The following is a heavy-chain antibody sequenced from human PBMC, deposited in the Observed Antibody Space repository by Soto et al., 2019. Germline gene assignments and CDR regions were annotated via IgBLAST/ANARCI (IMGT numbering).Heavy chain of an antibody. CDR3: ARDRPPYYCSSTSCYDAFDI. CDR1: GYTFTSYA. CDR2: INAGNGNT. V-gene: IGHV1-3*01. D-gene: IGHD2-2*01. J-gene: IGHJ3*02. Sequence: ASVKVSCKASGYTFTSYAMHWVRQAPGQRLEWMGWINAGNGNTKYSQKFQGRVTITRDTSASTAYMELSSLRSEDTAVYYCARDRPPYYCSSTSCYDAFDIWGQGTMVTVSS.